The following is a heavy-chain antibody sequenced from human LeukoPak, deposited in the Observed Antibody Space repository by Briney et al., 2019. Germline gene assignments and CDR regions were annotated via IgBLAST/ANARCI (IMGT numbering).Heavy chain of an antibody. D-gene: IGHD1-26*01. J-gene: IGHJ4*02. CDR1: GGSISSGGYY. CDR2: INHSGST. V-gene: IGHV4-30-2*01. Sequence: PSQTLSLTCAVSGGSISSGGYYWSWIRQPPGKGLEWIGEINHSGSTNYNPSLKSRVTISVDTSKNQFSLKLSSVTAADTAVYYCARQVPRGSYAVDYWGQGTLVTVSS. CDR3: ARQVPRGSYAVDY.